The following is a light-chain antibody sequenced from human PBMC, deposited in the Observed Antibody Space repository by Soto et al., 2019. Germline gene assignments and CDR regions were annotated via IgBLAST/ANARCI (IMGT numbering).Light chain of an antibody. V-gene: IGKV3-20*01. CDR3: HQTYSTPWT. CDR1: QTVRSNY. J-gene: IGKJ1*01. CDR2: DAS. Sequence: EFVLTQSPGTLSLSPGERATLSCRASQTVRSNYLAWYQRKPGQAPRLLIYDASSRATGIPDRFSGGGSGTDFTLTISRLEPEDFATFYCHQTYSTPWTFGQGTKVDIK.